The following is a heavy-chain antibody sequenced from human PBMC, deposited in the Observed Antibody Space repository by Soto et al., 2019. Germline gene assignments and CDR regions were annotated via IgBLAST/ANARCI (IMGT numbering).Heavy chain of an antibody. V-gene: IGHV1-69*01. CDR1: GGTFSNYA. Sequence: QVQLVQSGAEVKKPGSSVKVSCKASGGTFSNYAVXWXXXXXGXGLXWXGEVIPIFGTTPYAQKFQGRVTITADESTNTAYMELSSLRSEDTXXXXCAXRXXXGXXXXHDSFDMWGQGTMVTVSS. CDR3: AXRXXXGXXXXHDSFDM. CDR2: VIPIFGTT. J-gene: IGHJ3*02.